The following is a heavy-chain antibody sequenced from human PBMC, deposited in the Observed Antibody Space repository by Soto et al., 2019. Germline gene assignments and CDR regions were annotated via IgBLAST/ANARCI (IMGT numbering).Heavy chain of an antibody. CDR3: ARSEATGLDY. CDR1: GGSMSSSNW. J-gene: IGHJ4*02. V-gene: IGHV4-4*02. D-gene: IGHD1-26*01. CDR2: AHHSGRP. Sequence: QVQLQESGPGLVKPSGTLSLTCTVSGGSMSSSNWWNWVRQSPGKGLEWIVEAHHSGRPNYNPSLKSRVTISVDKSKNLFSLNLSSVTAADTAVYYCARSEATGLDYWGQGTLVTVSS.